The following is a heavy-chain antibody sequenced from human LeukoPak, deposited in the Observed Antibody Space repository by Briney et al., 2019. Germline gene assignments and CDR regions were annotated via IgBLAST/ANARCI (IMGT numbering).Heavy chain of an antibody. CDR3: AKPISGGLAVTADWFDP. Sequence: GGSLRLSCEASGFAFSFCAMSWLRHPPGKGLEWVSTINANSGTRSYAASVRGRFTISRDNSKNTVYLQLNTLRAEDAAVYYCAKPISGGLAVTADWFDPWGQGTLVVVSS. V-gene: IGHV3-23*01. D-gene: IGHD6-19*01. CDR2: INANSGTR. J-gene: IGHJ5*01. CDR1: GFAFSFCA.